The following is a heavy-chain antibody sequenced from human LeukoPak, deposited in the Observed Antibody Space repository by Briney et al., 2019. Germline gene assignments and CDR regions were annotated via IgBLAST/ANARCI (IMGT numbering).Heavy chain of an antibody. V-gene: IGHV4-59*01. J-gene: IGHJ4*02. Sequence: SETLSLTCTVSGGSIGSYYWSWVRQPPGKGLEWIGYIYYSGSTNYNPSLKSRLTISVDASKNQFSLKLSSVTAADSAVYYCARGALWNILTGYYDLDYWGQGTLVTVSS. CDR2: IYYSGST. D-gene: IGHD3-9*01. CDR1: GGSIGSYY. CDR3: ARGALWNILTGYYDLDY.